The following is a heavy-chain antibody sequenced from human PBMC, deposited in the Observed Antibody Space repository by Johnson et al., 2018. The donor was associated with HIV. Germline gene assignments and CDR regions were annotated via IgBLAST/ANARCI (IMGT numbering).Heavy chain of an antibody. Sequence: VQLVESGGGLVQPGGSLRLSCAASGFTFSSYDMSWVRQAPGKGLEWVSGISGSGGSTYYADSVKGRFTISRDNSKTTLYLQMNSLRAEDTAVYYCAKPLPLNDYDSREDAFDIWGQGTMVTVSS. CDR3: AKPLPLNDYDSREDAFDI. CDR1: GFTFSSYD. J-gene: IGHJ3*02. CDR2: ISGSGGST. D-gene: IGHD3-22*01. V-gene: IGHV3-23*04.